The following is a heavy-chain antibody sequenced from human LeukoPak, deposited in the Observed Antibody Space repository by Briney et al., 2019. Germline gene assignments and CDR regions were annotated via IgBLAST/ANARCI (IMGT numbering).Heavy chain of an antibody. CDR3: ARDQSSYYGSGSYYTTRSNYYYYMDV. D-gene: IGHD3-10*01. CDR2: IYTSGST. CDR1: GGSISSYY. J-gene: IGHJ6*03. Sequence: SDTLSLTCTVSGGSISSYYWSWIRQPAGKGLEWFGRIYTSGSTNDNPSLKSRVTMSVDTSKNQFSLKLSSVTAADTAVYYCARDQSSYYGSGSYYTTRSNYYYYMDVWGKGTTVTVSS. V-gene: IGHV4-4*07.